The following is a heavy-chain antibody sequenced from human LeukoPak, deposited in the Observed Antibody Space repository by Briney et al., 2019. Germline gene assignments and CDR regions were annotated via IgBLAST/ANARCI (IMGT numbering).Heavy chain of an antibody. CDR1: GYTFTSYD. Sequence: GASVKVSCKASGYTFTSYDIHWVRQATGQGLEWMGWMNPNSGNTGYAQKFQGRVTMTRNISISTAYMELSSLRSEDTAVYYCAREDYAVNWFDPWGQGTLVTVSS. CDR2: MNPNSGNT. J-gene: IGHJ5*02. D-gene: IGHD4-17*01. CDR3: AREDYAVNWFDP. V-gene: IGHV1-8*01.